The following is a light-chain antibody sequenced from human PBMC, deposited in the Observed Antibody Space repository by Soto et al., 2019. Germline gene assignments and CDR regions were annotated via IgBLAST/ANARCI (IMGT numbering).Light chain of an antibody. Sequence: DIQMTQSPSTLSASVGDRVTITCRASQSITNWLAWYQQKTGKAPKLLIYKASTLESGVPSRFSGSGSGTEFTLTSGSLQPDDFAAYYCQQYNSYPVTFGQGTMLEIK. CDR3: QQYNSYPVT. CDR2: KAS. V-gene: IGKV1-5*03. CDR1: QSITNW. J-gene: IGKJ2*01.